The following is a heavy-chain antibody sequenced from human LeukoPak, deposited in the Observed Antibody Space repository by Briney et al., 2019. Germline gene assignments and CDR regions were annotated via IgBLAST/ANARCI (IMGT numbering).Heavy chain of an antibody. CDR1: GGSFSGYY. D-gene: IGHD6-19*01. V-gene: IGHV4-34*01. CDR3: ARGPVAGNFDY. Sequence: SETLSLTCAVYGGSFSGYYWSWLRQPPGKGLEWIGEINHSGSTNYNPSLKSRVTISVDTSKNQFSLKPSSVTAADTAVYYCARGPVAGNFDYWGQGTIVTVSS. J-gene: IGHJ4*02. CDR2: INHSGST.